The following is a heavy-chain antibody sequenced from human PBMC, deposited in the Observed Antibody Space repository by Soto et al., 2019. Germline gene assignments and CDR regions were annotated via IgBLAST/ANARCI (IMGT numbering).Heavy chain of an antibody. CDR3: AREGIAESGPDYYDF. CDR1: GFTFKHYA. V-gene: IGHV3-30-3*01. D-gene: IGHD6-13*01. CDR2: ISYDGSTK. Sequence: QVQLVESGGGVVQPGRSLTIFCTASGFTFKHYAMHWIRQAPAKGLEWVADISYDGSTKNYADSVKGRFTISIDNSKNTLSLQMSALKGEDTATYYCAREGIAESGPDYYDFWGQGTLVAVSS. J-gene: IGHJ4*02.